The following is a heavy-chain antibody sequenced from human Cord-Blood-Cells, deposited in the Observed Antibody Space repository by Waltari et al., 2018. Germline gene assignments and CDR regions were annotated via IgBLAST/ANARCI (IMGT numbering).Heavy chain of an antibody. CDR3: AILRITMVRGVIYGMDV. Sequence: EVQLVESGGGVVQPGGSLRLSCAASGFTFDDYAMHWVRQAPGKGLEGVSLISGDGGSTYYADSVKGRFTISRDNSKNSLYLQMNSLRTEDTALYYCAILRITMVRGVIYGMDVWGQGTTVTVSS. J-gene: IGHJ6*02. V-gene: IGHV3-43*02. CDR1: GFTFDDYA. D-gene: IGHD3-10*01. CDR2: ISGDGGST.